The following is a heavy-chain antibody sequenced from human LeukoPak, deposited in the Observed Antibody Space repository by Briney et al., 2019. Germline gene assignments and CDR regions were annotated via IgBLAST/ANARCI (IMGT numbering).Heavy chain of an antibody. D-gene: IGHD4-23*01. V-gene: IGHV4-59*01. J-gene: IGHJ4*02. CDR2: IYYSGSS. CDR1: GDSISFYY. CDR3: ARGRYGGNSGLFDY. Sequence: SATLSLTCTVSGDSISFYYWSWIRQPPGKGLEWIGYIYYSGSSNYNPSLKSRVTISVDTSKTQFSLKLSSVTAADTAVYYCARGRYGGNSGLFDYWGQGTLVTVSS.